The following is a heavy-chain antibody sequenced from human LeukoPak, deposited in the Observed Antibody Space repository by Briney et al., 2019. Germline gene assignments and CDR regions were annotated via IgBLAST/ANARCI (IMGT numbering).Heavy chain of an antibody. J-gene: IGHJ4*02. Sequence: ASVKVSCKASGYTFTGYYINWVRQAPGQGLEWLGWINPDSGGTSYALNFRGRVTMTRDKSNTTAYMDLSSLRSDDTAVYYCARGWYNSLSSGFDYWGQGTLVTVSS. CDR1: GYTFTGYY. CDR3: ARGWYNSLSSGFDY. CDR2: INPDSGGT. V-gene: IGHV1-2*02. D-gene: IGHD3-22*01.